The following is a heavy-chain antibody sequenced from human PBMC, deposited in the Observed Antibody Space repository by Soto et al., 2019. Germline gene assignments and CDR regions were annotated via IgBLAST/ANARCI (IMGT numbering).Heavy chain of an antibody. Sequence: GGSLRLSCAASGFTISDYYINWIRQAPGKGLEWLSYITSSGSTIYYADSVKGRFTISRDNAKNSLYMQMNSLRAEDTAVYYCARGGVYYGSGGYHYYYYMDVWGKGTTVTVSS. D-gene: IGHD3-10*01. CDR1: GFTISDYY. V-gene: IGHV3-11*01. CDR2: ITSSGSTI. CDR3: ARGGVYYGSGGYHYYYYMDV. J-gene: IGHJ6*03.